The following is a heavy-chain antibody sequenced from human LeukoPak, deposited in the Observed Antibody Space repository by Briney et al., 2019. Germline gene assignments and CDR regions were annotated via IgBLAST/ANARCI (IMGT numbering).Heavy chain of an antibody. CDR3: ARDRSDDYFDC. CDR1: GFTFSRHG. D-gene: IGHD6-19*01. CDR2: IWYDGSNK. J-gene: IGHJ4*02. V-gene: IGHV3-33*08. Sequence: GGSLRLSCAPSGFTFSRHGMHWVRQAPGKGLEWVAVIWYDGSNKYYVDSVKGRFTISRDNSKNTLYLQMNSLRAEDTAVYYCARDRSDDYFDCWGQGTLVTVSS.